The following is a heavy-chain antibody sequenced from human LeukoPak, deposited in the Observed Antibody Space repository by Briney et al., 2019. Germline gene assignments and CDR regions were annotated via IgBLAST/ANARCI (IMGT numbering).Heavy chain of an antibody. CDR2: IYTSGST. Sequence: SEPLSLTCTVSGGSISSYYWSWIRQPAGKGLEWIGRIYTSGSTNYNPSLKSRVTMSVDTSKNQFSLKLSSVTAADTAVYYCARFMYSGSSDAFDIWGQGTMVTVSS. CDR3: ARFMYSGSSDAFDI. CDR1: GGSISSYY. J-gene: IGHJ3*02. D-gene: IGHD1-26*01. V-gene: IGHV4-4*07.